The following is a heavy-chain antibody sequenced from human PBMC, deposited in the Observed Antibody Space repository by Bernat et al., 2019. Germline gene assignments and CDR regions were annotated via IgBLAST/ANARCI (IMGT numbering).Heavy chain of an antibody. V-gene: IGHV1-69*04. CDR3: ASPEQLWFSRHDAFDI. D-gene: IGHD5-18*01. CDR1: GGTFSSYA. Sequence: QVQLVQSGAEVKKPGSSVKVSCKASGGTFSSYAISWVRQAPGQGLEWMGRIIPILGIANYAQKFQGRVTITADKSTSTAYMELSSLRSEDTAVYYCASPEQLWFSRHDAFDIWGQGTMVTVSS. CDR2: IIPILGIA. J-gene: IGHJ3*02.